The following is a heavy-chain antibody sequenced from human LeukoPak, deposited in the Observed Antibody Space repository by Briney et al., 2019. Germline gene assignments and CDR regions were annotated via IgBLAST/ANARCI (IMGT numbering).Heavy chain of an antibody. D-gene: IGHD3-22*01. CDR3: ARVQPHRIYYDNSDYPTRNDY. CDR1: GYTFTSYY. Sequence: ASVKVSCKASGYTFTSYYMHWVRQAPGQGLEWMGIINPSGGSTSYAQKFQGRVTMTRDMSTSTDYMELSSLRSEDTAVYYCARVQPHRIYYDNSDYPTRNDYWGQGTLVTVSS. V-gene: IGHV1-46*01. CDR2: INPSGGST. J-gene: IGHJ4*02.